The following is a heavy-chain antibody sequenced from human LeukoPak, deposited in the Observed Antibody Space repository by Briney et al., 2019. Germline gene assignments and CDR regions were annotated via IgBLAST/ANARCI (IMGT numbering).Heavy chain of an antibody. CDR1: GFTFSSYG. D-gene: IGHD5-18*01. CDR2: ISGSGGST. Sequence: QPGGSLRLSCAASGFTFSSYGMSWVRQAPGKGLEWVSAISGSGGSTYYADSVKGRFTISRDNSKNTLYLQMNSLRAEDTAVYYCARKEIQLWLVYWGQGTLVTVSS. CDR3: ARKEIQLWLVY. V-gene: IGHV3-23*01. J-gene: IGHJ4*02.